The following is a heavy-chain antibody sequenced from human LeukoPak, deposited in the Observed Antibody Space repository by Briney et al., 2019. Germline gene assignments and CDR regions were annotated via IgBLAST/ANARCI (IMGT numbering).Heavy chain of an antibody. D-gene: IGHD3-22*01. Sequence: SETLSLTCTVSGGSISSYYWSWIRQPAGKGLEWIGSTYYSGTTYYKPSLKSRVSVSVDTSKNQLSLNLTSVTAADTALYYCARHGYYYYTSGYFGYWGQGILVTVSS. J-gene: IGHJ4*02. V-gene: IGHV4-59*05. CDR2: TYYSGTT. CDR3: ARHGYYYYTSGYFGY. CDR1: GGSISSYY.